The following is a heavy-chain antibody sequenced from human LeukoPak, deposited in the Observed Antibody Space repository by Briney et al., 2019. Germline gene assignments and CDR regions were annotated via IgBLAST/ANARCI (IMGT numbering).Heavy chain of an antibody. V-gene: IGHV3-23*01. Sequence: PGGSLRLSCAASGFTFSSYAMSWVRQAPGQGMVWVSAISGSGGSTYYADSVKGRFTISRDNSKNTLYLQMNSLRAEDTAVYYCAKDRDRYSSSMLDLWGRGTLVTVSS. CDR3: AKDRDRYSSSMLDL. CDR2: ISGSGGST. CDR1: GFTFSSYA. D-gene: IGHD6-6*01. J-gene: IGHJ2*01.